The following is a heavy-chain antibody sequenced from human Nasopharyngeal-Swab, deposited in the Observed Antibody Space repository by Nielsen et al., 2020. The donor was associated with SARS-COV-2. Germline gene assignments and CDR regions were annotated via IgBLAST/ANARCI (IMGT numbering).Heavy chain of an antibody. V-gene: IGHV4-31*02. D-gene: IGHD6-13*01. Sequence: SCPVSGGSNSRGGYYWGWIRQNPGEGLEWIGYIYYSGSTYYNPSLKSRVTISVDTSKNQFSLKLSSVTAADTAVYYCARLNGIAAAGTGWFDPWGQGTLVTVSS. J-gene: IGHJ5*02. CDR1: GGSNSRGGYY. CDR2: IYYSGST. CDR3: ARLNGIAAAGTGWFDP.